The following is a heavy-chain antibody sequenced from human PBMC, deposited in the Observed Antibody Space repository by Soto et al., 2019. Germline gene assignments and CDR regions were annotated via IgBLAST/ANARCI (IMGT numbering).Heavy chain of an antibody. CDR1: GGSVSSGSYY. CDR2: IYYSGST. J-gene: IGHJ4*02. V-gene: IGHV4-61*01. CDR3: ARDLSLDY. Sequence: SETPSLTCTVSGGSVSSGSYYWSWIRQPPGKGLEWIGYIYYSGSTNYNPSLKSRVTISVDTSKNQFSLKLSSVTAADTAVYYCARDLSLDYWGQGTLVTVSS.